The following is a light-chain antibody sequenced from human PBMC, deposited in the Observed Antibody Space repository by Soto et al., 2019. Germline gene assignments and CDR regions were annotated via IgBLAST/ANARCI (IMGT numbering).Light chain of an antibody. CDR3: QQRSKSIT. CDR2: DAS. J-gene: IGKJ5*01. Sequence: EIELPQSPATLSLSPGERATLSCRASQSVSSYLAWYQQKPGQAPRLLIYDASNRATGIPARFSGSGSGTDFTLTISSLEPEDFAVYYCQQRSKSITFGQGTRLEIK. CDR1: QSVSSY. V-gene: IGKV3-11*01.